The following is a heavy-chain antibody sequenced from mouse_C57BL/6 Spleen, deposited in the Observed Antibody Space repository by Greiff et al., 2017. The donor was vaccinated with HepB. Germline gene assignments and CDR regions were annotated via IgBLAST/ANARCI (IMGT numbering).Heavy chain of an antibody. J-gene: IGHJ2*01. CDR3: AGWGNTVVEPFDY. CDR2: ISNKANGYTN. Sequence: EVKLVESGGGLVQPGGSLSLSCAASGFTFTDYFMSWVRQPPGKALEWLGFISNKANGYTNEYSASVKGRFTISRDNSQSILYLQMHALRAEDSATYYLAGWGNTVVEPFDYRGQGTTLT. V-gene: IGHV7-3*01. CDR1: GFTFTDYF. D-gene: IGHD1-1*01.